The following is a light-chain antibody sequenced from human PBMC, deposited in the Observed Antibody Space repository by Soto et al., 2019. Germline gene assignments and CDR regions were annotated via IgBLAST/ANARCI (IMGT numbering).Light chain of an antibody. Sequence: DIQMTQSPATLSASVGYRVTITCRASESICSRFAWYQQKPGKDHKLLSYKASSLESGIPSRFSGSGSGTEFTLTISRLQPDDFATYYCQQYNSYPLPWTLGQGSKVEIK. V-gene: IGKV1-5*03. CDR3: QQYNSYPLPWT. CDR1: ESICSR. J-gene: IGKJ1*01. CDR2: KAS.